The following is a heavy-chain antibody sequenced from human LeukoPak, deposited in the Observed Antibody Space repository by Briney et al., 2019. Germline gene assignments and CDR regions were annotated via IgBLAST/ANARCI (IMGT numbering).Heavy chain of an antibody. CDR2: INPSGGST. Sequence: ASVKVSCKASGYTFTSYDINWVRQAPGQGLEWMGIINPSGGSTSYAQKFQGRVTMTRDMSTSTVYMELSSLRSEDTAVYYCARRSIAARNFDYWGQGTLVTVSS. CDR1: GYTFTSYD. V-gene: IGHV1-46*01. D-gene: IGHD6-6*01. J-gene: IGHJ4*02. CDR3: ARRSIAARNFDY.